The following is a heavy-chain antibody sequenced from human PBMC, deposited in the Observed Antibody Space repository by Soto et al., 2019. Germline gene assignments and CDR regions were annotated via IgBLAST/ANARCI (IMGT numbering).Heavy chain of an antibody. CDR2: IYYSGST. CDR3: AREFGGSFDI. J-gene: IGHJ3*02. Sequence: SETLSLTCTVSGGSISSYYWSWIRQPPGKGLEWIGYIYYSGSTNYNPSLKGRVTISVDTSKNQFSLKLSSVTAADTAVYYCAREFGGSFDIWGQGTMVTVS. D-gene: IGHD1-26*01. CDR1: GGSISSYY. V-gene: IGHV4-59*01.